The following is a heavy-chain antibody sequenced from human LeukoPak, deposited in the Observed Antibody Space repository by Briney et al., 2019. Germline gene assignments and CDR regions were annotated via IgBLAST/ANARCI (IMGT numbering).Heavy chain of an antibody. V-gene: IGHV3-7*03. CDR1: GFSFSSFW. CDR3: AREVVATASAFDC. CDR2: IKDDGSVK. D-gene: IGHD2-21*01. J-gene: IGHJ4*02. Sequence: GGSLRLSCTASGFSFSSFWMSWVRQAPGKGLEWVANIKDDGSVKNHVDSQKGRFSISRDNARTSLYLQISSLRAEDTAVYYCAREVVATASAFDCWGQGTLVTVSS.